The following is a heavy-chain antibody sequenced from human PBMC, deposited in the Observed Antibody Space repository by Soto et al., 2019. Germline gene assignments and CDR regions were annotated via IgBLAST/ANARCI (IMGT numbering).Heavy chain of an antibody. V-gene: IGHV4-59*08. CDR1: GDSISSYP. D-gene: IGHD2-15*01. CDR2: IYFRGGT. CDR3: AVLPAGNSSAFDS. Sequence: QVQLQESGPGRVRPSETLSLTCTITGDSISSYPWSWIRQSPRKGLEWIGYIYFRGGTNYKLSLKRRVTVSAGTSKKQFSLKLTSVTAADTAVYYCAVLPAGNSSAFDSWGQGTLV. J-gene: IGHJ4*02.